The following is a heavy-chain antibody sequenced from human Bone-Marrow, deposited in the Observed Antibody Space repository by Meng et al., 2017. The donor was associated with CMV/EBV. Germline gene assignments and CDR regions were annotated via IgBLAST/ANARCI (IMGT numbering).Heavy chain of an antibody. CDR1: GGSISSYY. Sequence: SETLSLTCTVSGGSISSYYWSWVRQPPGKGLEWIGYIYYSGSTNYNPSLKSRVTISVDTSQNQFSLKLGSGTAADTAVYYCARMIAAAFDYWGQGTLVTVSS. CDR2: IYYSGST. CDR3: ARMIAAAFDY. V-gene: IGHV4-59*13. J-gene: IGHJ4*02. D-gene: IGHD6-13*01.